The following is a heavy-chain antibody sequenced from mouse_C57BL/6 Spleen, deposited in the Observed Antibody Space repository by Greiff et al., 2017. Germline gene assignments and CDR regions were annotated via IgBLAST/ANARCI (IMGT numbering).Heavy chain of an antibody. J-gene: IGHJ2*01. D-gene: IGHD4-1*01. Sequence: QVQLQQPGAELVKPGASVKLSCKASGYTFTSYWMNWVKQRPGQGLEWIGMIHPNSGSTNYNEKFKSKATLTVDKSSNTDYMPLSSLTSEDSAVYCCAVTGTGGYWGQGTTLTVSS. CDR2: IHPNSGST. CDR3: AVTGTGGY. V-gene: IGHV1-64*01. CDR1: GYTFTSYW.